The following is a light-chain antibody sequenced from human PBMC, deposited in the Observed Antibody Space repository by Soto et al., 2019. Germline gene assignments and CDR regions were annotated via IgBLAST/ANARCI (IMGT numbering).Light chain of an antibody. Sequence: EIVLTQSPGTLSWSPGERATLSCRASQSVSSNYLAWYQQKPGQAPRLLIYCASSRATGIPDRFSGSGSGTDFTLIISRLEPEDFAVYYCQQYGTSPVTVGQGIAPDIK. CDR3: QQYGTSPVT. CDR2: CAS. V-gene: IGKV3-20*01. CDR1: QSVSSNY. J-gene: IGKJ2*01.